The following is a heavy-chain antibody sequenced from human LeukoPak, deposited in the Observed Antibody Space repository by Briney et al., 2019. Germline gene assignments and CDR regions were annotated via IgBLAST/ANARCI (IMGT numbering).Heavy chain of an antibody. J-gene: IGHJ4*02. D-gene: IGHD2-8*01. CDR1: GFTFSRYW. V-gene: IGHV3-7*01. CDR3: ARSQMVEIDS. Sequence: PGGSLRLSCGASGFTFSRYWMSGVRPAPGKGVASVANIKQDGSEKYYVASVKGRFTISRDNAKHSMYLQMNSLRAEDTAVYYCARSQMVEIDSWGQGTLVTVSS. CDR2: IKQDGSEK.